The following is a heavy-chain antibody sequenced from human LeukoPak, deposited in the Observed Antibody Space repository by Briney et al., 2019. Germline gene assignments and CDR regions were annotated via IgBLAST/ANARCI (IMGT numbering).Heavy chain of an antibody. CDR3: ARDTGDYDFWSGYIFDY. CDR2: IYTSGST. V-gene: IGHV4-4*07. J-gene: IGHJ4*02. Sequence: SETLSLTCTVSGGSISSYYWSWIRQPAGKGLEWIGRIYTSGSTNYNPSLKSRVTMSVDTSKNQFSLKLSSVTAADTAVYYCARDTGDYDFWSGYIFDYWGQGTLVTVSS. CDR1: GGSISSYY. D-gene: IGHD3-3*01.